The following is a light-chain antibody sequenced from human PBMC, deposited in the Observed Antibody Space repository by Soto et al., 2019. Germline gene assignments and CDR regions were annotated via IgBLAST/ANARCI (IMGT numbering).Light chain of an antibody. V-gene: IGKV3-20*01. CDR1: QSISSSY. J-gene: IGKJ4*01. CDR3: QKYGSSPT. Sequence: EIVLTQSPGTLSLSPGXRATLSCRASQSISSSYIAWYQQKPGQAPRLLIYGASSRATGIPDRFRGSGSGTDFTLTISRLEPEDFAVYYCQKYGSSPTFGGGTKVDIK. CDR2: GAS.